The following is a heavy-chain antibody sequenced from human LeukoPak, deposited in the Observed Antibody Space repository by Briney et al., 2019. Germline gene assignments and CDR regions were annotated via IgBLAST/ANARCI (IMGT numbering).Heavy chain of an antibody. CDR2: IKQDGSEK. CDR1: GFTLSSYW. V-gene: IGHV3-7*01. Sequence: GGSLRLSRAASGFTLSSYWMSWVRQAPGKGLEWVANIKQDGSEKYYVDSVKGRFTISRDNAKNSLYLQMNSLRAEDTAVYYCARDRGGRYCSSTSCHIRDYWGQGTLVTVSS. CDR3: ARDRGGRYCSSTSCHIRDY. D-gene: IGHD2-2*02. J-gene: IGHJ4*02.